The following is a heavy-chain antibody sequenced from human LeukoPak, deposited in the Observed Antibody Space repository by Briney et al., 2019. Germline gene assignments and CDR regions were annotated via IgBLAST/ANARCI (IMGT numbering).Heavy chain of an antibody. CDR1: GGSISSSSYY. Sequence: SETLSLTCTVSGGSISSSSYYWGWIRQPPGKGLEWIGSIYYSGSTYYNPSLKSRVTISVDTSKNQFSLKLSSVTAADTAVYYCARGYDTSGYSSLHWGQGTLVIVSS. J-gene: IGHJ4*02. V-gene: IGHV4-39*01. D-gene: IGHD3-22*01. CDR3: ARGYDTSGYSSLH. CDR2: IYYSGST.